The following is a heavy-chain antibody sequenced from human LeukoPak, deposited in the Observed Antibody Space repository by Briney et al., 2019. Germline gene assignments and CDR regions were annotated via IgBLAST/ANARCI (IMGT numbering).Heavy chain of an antibody. CDR2: INHSGST. Sequence: SETLSLTCAVYGGSFSGYYWSWIRQPPGKGLEWIGEINHSGSTNYNPSLKSRVTISVDTSKNQFSLKLSSVTAADTAVYYRARGKPRWLQSYWGQGTLVTVSS. V-gene: IGHV4-34*01. CDR1: GGSFSGYY. CDR3: ARGKPRWLQSY. D-gene: IGHD5-24*01. J-gene: IGHJ4*02.